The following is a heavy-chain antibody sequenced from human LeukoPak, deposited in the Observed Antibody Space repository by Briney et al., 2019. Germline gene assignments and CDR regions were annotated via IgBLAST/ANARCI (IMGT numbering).Heavy chain of an antibody. CDR2: ISYDGSNK. J-gene: IGHJ4*02. D-gene: IGHD3-22*01. Sequence: AGGSLRLSCAASGFTFSSYAMHWVRQAPGKGLEWVAVISYDGSNKYYADSVKGRFTISRDNSKNTLYLQMNSLRAEDTAVYYCARGYYYDSTIDYWGQGTLVTVSS. CDR3: ARGYYYDSTIDY. V-gene: IGHV3-30*04. CDR1: GFTFSSYA.